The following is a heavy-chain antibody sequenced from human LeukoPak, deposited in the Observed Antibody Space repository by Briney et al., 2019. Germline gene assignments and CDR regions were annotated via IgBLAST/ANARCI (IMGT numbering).Heavy chain of an antibody. CDR1: GGTFSSYA. CDR2: IIPIFGTA. CDR3: ARDGAPGSYYYGSGSYPQLNWFDP. V-gene: IGHV1-69*05. Sequence: SVKVSCKASGGTFSSYAISWVRQAPGQGLEWMGGIIPIFGTANYAQKFQGRVTITTDESTSTAYMELSSLRSEDTAVYYCARDGAPGSYYYGSGSYPQLNWFDPWGQGTLVTVSS. D-gene: IGHD3-10*01. J-gene: IGHJ5*02.